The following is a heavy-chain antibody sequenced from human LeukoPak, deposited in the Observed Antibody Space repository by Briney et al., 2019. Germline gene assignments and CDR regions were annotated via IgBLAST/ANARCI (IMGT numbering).Heavy chain of an antibody. J-gene: IGHJ3*01. Sequence: GGSLRLSCAASGFTFSSYSMNWARQAPEKGLEWVSYISSSSGTIYYADSVKGRFTISRDNAKNSLYLQMNSLRAEDTAVYYCARVDFRGYSLWGQGTMVTVSS. CDR3: ARVDFRGYSL. V-gene: IGHV3-48*01. CDR1: GFTFSSYS. CDR2: ISSSSGTI. D-gene: IGHD5-18*01.